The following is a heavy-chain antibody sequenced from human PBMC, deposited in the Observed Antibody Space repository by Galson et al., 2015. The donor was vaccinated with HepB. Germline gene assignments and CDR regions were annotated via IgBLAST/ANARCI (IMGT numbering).Heavy chain of an antibody. Sequence: ETLSVTCAVYGGAFGGYYWSCVRHPPGEGLEGLGYIYYSGSTYYKPSLKSRVTISVDPSKNQFSRKLSSVSAADTAVYYCARAPYVRGGVVVAAFDYWGQGTLVTVSS. CDR3: ARAPYVRGGVVVAAFDY. CDR2: IYYSGST. CDR1: GGAFGGYY. D-gene: IGHD2-15*01. J-gene: IGHJ4*02. V-gene: IGHV4-34*01.